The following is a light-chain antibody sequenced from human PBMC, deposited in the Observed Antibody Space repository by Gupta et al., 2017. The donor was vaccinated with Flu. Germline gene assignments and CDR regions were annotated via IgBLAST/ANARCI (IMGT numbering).Light chain of an antibody. Sequence: DIQLTQSPSFLSASVGDRVAITCRASQAISHSLAWYQQKSGEGPKLLIYAVSTLHTEVPSRFSGSGSGTEFTLTISSLQPEDFGIYYCQRVYPSPVTFGGGTKVEVK. CDR1: QAISHS. V-gene: IGKV1-9*01. J-gene: IGKJ4*01. CDR2: AVS. CDR3: QRVYPSPVT.